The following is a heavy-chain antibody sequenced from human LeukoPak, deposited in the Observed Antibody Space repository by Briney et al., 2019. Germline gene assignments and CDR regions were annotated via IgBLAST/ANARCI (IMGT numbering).Heavy chain of an antibody. D-gene: IGHD6-19*01. J-gene: IGHJ4*02. CDR2: ISRSGGST. CDR1: GFTFGSYA. CDR3: AKRNSSGWYYFDY. V-gene: IGHV3-23*01. Sequence: GGSLRLSCAASGFTFGSYAMSWVRQAPGKGLEWVSGISRSGGSTYPDSVKGRFTISRDNSKNTLYLQMNSLRAGDTAVYYCAKRNSSGWYYFDYWGQGTLVTVSS.